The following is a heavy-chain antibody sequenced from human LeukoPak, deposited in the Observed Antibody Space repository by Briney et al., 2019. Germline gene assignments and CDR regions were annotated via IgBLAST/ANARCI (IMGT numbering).Heavy chain of an antibody. D-gene: IGHD3-22*01. J-gene: IGHJ4*02. V-gene: IGHV3-21*01. Sequence: GGSLRLSCAASGFTFSSYSMNWVRQAPGKGLEWVSSISSSSSYIYYADSVKGRFTISRDNAKNSLYLQMNSLRAEDTAVYYCARPGHDSSGYYPVDYWGQGTLVTVSS. CDR1: GFTFSSYS. CDR2: ISSSSSYI. CDR3: ARPGHDSSGYYPVDY.